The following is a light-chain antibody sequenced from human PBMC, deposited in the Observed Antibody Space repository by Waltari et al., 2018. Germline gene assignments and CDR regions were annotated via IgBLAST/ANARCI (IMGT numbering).Light chain of an antibody. CDR3: SSYAGGGTPRV. Sequence: QSALIQPASVSGSPGQSLTMSCTETSSDVGTYILVSWYQQQPGKAPKLMIYEGSKRPSGVSYRFSGSKSGNTASLTISGLQAEDEADYYCSSYAGGGTPRVFGGGTKLTVL. V-gene: IGLV2-23*01. CDR2: EGS. J-gene: IGLJ2*01. CDR1: SSDVGTYIL.